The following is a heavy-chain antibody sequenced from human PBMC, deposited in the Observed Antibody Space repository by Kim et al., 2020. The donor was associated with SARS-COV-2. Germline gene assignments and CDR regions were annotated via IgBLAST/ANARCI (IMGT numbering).Heavy chain of an antibody. CDR3: ARGPFYDFWSGYYVGSWFDP. D-gene: IGHD3-3*01. J-gene: IGHJ5*02. Sequence: SETLSLTCAVSGGSISSGGYSWSWIRQPPGKGLEWIGYIYHSGSTYYNPSLKSRVTISVDRSKNQFSLKLSSVTAADTAVYYCARGPFYDFWSGYYVGSWFDPWGQGTLVTVSS. CDR2: IYHSGST. V-gene: IGHV4-30-2*01. CDR1: GGSISSGGYS.